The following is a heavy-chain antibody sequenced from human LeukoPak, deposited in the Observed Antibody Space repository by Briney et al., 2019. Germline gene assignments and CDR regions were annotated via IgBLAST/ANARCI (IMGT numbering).Heavy chain of an antibody. CDR1: GYTFTVYY. D-gene: IGHD3-10*01. V-gene: IGHV1-2*02. CDR2: INPNSGGT. CDR3: ARTYYYGSGSYSFDY. J-gene: IGHJ4*02. Sequence: GASVTVSFKASGYTFTVYYMHWVRQAPGQGLEWMGWINPNSGGTNYAQKFQGRVTMTRDTSISTAYMELSRLRSDDTAVYYCARTYYYGSGSYSFDYWGQGTLLTVSS.